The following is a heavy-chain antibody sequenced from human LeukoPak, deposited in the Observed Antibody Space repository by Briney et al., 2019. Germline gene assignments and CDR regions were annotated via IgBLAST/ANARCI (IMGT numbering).Heavy chain of an antibody. CDR2: IYYSGST. CDR3: ATGPDYGDYAFDY. V-gene: IGHV4-59*01. D-gene: IGHD4-17*01. CDR1: GGSISSYY. Sequence: SETLSLTWTVSGGSISSYYWSWIRQPPGKGLEWIGYIYYSGSTNYNPSLKSRVTISVDTSKNQFSLKLSSVTAADTAVYYCATGPDYGDYAFDYWGQGTLVTVSS. J-gene: IGHJ4*02.